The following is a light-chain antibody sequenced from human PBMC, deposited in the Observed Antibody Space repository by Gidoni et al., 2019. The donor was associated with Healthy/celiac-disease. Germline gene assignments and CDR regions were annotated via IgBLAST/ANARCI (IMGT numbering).Light chain of an antibody. Sequence: DIQMTQSPSSLSASVGDRVTITCRASQSISSYVNWYQQKPGKAPKLLIYAASSLQSGVPSRFSGSGSGTEFTLTISRLQPEDFATYYCQQSYSTPRTFGQGTKVEIK. CDR3: QQSYSTPRT. CDR2: AAS. CDR1: QSISSY. V-gene: IGKV1-39*01. J-gene: IGKJ1*01.